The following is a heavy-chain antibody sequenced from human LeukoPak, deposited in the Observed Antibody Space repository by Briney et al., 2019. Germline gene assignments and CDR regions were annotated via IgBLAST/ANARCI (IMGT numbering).Heavy chain of an antibody. CDR1: GYTFTSYA. J-gene: IGHJ4*02. D-gene: IGHD3-16*02. V-gene: IGHV1-3*03. Sequence: ASVKVSCKASGYTFTSYAMHWVRQAPGQRLEWMGWINAGNGNTKYSQEFQGRVTITRDTSASTAYMELSSLRSEDMAVYYCARAFQSLGGLSLPDYWGQGTLVTVSS. CDR3: ARAFQSLGGLSLPDY. CDR2: INAGNGNT.